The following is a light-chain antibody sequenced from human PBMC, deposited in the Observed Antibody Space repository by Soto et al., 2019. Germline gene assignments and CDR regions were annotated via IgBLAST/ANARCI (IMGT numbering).Light chain of an antibody. Sequence: QAVVTQEPSLSVPPGGTVTLTCASSTGAVTSGNFPYWFQQKPGQAPRTLIYETSNKHSWTPARFSGSLLGGKAALTLSGAQPEDEAEYYCLLSFSGPRVFGGGTKVTVL. CDR1: TGAVTSGNF. CDR3: LLSFSGPRV. J-gene: IGLJ3*02. V-gene: IGLV7-46*01. CDR2: ETS.